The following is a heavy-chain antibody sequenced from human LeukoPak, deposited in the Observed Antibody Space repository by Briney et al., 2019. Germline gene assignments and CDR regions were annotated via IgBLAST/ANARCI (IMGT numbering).Heavy chain of an antibody. CDR1: GGSISSSSYY. V-gene: IGHV4-39*01. J-gene: IGHJ4*02. Sequence: PSEILSLTCTVSGGSISSSSYYWGWIRQPPGKGLEWIGSIYYSGSTYYNPSLKSRVTISVDTSKNQFSLKLSSVTAADTAVYYCARGGYLSHYFDYWGQGILVTVSS. CDR3: ARGGYLSHYFDY. D-gene: IGHD2-15*01. CDR2: IYYSGST.